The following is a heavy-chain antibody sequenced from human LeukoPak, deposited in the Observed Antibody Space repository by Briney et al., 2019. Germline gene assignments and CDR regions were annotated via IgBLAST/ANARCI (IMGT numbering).Heavy chain of an antibody. CDR3: AKDRQTITIFGVVNTPRANFDY. D-gene: IGHD3-3*01. CDR1: GFTFSSYA. CDR2: IRYDGSNK. V-gene: IGHV3-30*02. J-gene: IGHJ4*02. Sequence: GGSLRLSCAGSGFTFSSYAMSWVRQAPGKGLEWVAFIRYDGSNKNYADSVKGRFTISRDNFMSTVYLQMNSLRAEDTAVYYCAKDRQTITIFGVVNTPRANFDYWGQGTLVTVSS.